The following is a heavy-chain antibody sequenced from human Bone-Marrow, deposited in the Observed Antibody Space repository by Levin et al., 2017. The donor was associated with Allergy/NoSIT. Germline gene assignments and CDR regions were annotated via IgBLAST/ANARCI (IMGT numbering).Heavy chain of an antibody. CDR1: GFTFDDYA. CDR3: ARGSGRERFYAFDM. V-gene: IGHV3-9*01. CDR2: INWNSGSI. Sequence: AGGSLRLSCAASGFTFDDYAIHWVRQAPGKGLEWVSGINWNSGSIAYVDSVKGRFTISRDNAKNSLYLQMNSLRTEDTALYFCARGSGRERFYAFDMWGQGTVVTVSS. D-gene: IGHD1-26*01. J-gene: IGHJ3*02.